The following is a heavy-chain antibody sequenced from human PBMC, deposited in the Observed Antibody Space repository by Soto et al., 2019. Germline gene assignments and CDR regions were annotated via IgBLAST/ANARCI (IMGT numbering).Heavy chain of an antibody. Sequence: PSETLSLTYAVSGYSISSGYYWGWIRQPPRKGLEWIGSIYHSGSTYYNPSLKSRVTISVDTSKNQFSLRLSSVTAADTAVYYCARASRGPYSSGYLDSWGQGTLVTVSS. CDR2: IYHSGST. CDR1: GYSISSGYY. J-gene: IGHJ4*02. V-gene: IGHV4-38-2*01. CDR3: ARASRGPYSSGYLDS. D-gene: IGHD6-19*01.